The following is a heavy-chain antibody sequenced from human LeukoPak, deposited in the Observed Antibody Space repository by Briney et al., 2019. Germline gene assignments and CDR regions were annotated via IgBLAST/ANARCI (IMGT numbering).Heavy chain of an antibody. J-gene: IGHJ4*02. Sequence: ASVKVSCKASGYTFTSYAMHWVRQAPGQRLEWMGWINAGNGNTKYSQKFQGRVTITRDTSASTAYMELSSLRSEDTAVYYCARDRRITGTKGLFDYWGQETLVTVSS. CDR2: INAGNGNT. CDR3: ARDRRITGTKGLFDY. CDR1: GYTFTSYA. V-gene: IGHV1-3*01. D-gene: IGHD1-7*01.